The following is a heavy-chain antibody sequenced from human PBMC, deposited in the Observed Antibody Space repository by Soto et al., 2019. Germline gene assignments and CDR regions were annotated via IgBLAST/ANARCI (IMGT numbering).Heavy chain of an antibody. V-gene: IGHV4-59*08. D-gene: IGHD6-19*01. CDR1: GGSITFNF. CDR3: ARGSGWLDY. Sequence: QWQVQESGPGLVKPSETLSLTCTVSGGSITFNFWSWIRQPPGKGLEWIGYVFHTGNTAYNPSLKSRVTITVDTSKNRLSLKLDSVTAADTAVYYCARGSGWLDYWGQGTLVTVSS. CDR2: VFHTGNT. J-gene: IGHJ4*02.